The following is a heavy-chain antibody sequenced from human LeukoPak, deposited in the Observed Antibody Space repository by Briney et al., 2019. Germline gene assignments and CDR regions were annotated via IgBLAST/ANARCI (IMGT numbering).Heavy chain of an antibody. CDR3: AREDCSGGSCYWYFDL. CDR1: GGSISSYY. Sequence: SETLSLTCTVSGGSISSYYWSWIRQPPGKGLEWIGYIYYSGSTNYNPSLKSRVTISVDTSKNQFALKLSSVTAADTAVYYCAREDCSGGSCYWYFDLWGRGTLVTVSS. V-gene: IGHV4-59*01. J-gene: IGHJ2*01. D-gene: IGHD2-15*01. CDR2: IYYSGST.